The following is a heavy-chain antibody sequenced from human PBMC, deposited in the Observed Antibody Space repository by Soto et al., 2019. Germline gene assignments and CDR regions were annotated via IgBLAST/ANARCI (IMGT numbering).Heavy chain of an antibody. J-gene: IGHJ4*02. Sequence: PGGSLRLSCAASGFTFSIYLMLRVRQAPGKGLVWVSRINNNDGTSISYADSVKGRFTISRDNAKNTLYLQMSSLRVEDTAVYYCTRSHYGPDYWGQGT. CDR3: TRSHYGPDY. V-gene: IGHV3-74*01. D-gene: IGHD3-10*01. CDR2: INNNDGTSI. CDR1: GFTFSIYL.